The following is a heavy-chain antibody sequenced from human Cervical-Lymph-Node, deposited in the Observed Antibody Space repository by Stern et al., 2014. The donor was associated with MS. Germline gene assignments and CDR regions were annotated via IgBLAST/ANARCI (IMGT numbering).Heavy chain of an antibody. CDR2: ISGSGGST. V-gene: IGHV3-23*04. J-gene: IGHJ4*02. Sequence: EVHLVESGGGLVQPGGSLRLSCAASGFTFSSYAMSWVRQAPGKGLEWVSAISGSGGSTYYAATVKGRITISRDNSKNQLSMPMNSLRAEDTAVYYCAKDFYSGYDLFDYGGQGTLVTVST. D-gene: IGHD5-12*01. CDR3: AKDFYSGYDLFDY. CDR1: GFTFSSYA.